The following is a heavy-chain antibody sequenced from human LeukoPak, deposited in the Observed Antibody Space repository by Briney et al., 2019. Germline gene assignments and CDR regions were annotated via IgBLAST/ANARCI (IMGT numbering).Heavy chain of an antibody. V-gene: IGHV5-51*01. CDR1: GYSFTSYW. CDR3: ASQDYYDSRAPDTDAFDI. D-gene: IGHD3-22*01. CDR2: IYPGDSDT. J-gene: IGHJ3*02. Sequence: GESLKISCKGSGYSFTSYWIGWVRQMPGKGLEWMGIIYPGDSDTRYSPSFQGQVTISADKSISTAYLQWSSLKASDTAMYYCASQDYYDSRAPDTDAFDIWGQGTMVTVSS.